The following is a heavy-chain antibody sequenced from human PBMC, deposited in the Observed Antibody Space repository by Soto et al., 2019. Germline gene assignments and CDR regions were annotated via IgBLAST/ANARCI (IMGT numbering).Heavy chain of an antibody. CDR1: GFTFSSYG. Sequence: VGSLRLSCAASGFTFSSYGMHWVRQAPGKGLEWVAVISYDGSNKYYADSVKGRFTISRDNSKNTLYLQMNSLRAEDTAVYYCAKDAYSSSWYYFDYWGQGTLVTVSS. V-gene: IGHV3-30*18. J-gene: IGHJ4*02. CDR2: ISYDGSNK. CDR3: AKDAYSSSWYYFDY. D-gene: IGHD6-13*01.